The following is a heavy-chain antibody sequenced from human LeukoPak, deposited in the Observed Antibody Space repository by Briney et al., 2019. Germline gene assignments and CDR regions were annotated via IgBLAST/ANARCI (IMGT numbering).Heavy chain of an antibody. CDR2: IYTIGST. Sequence: SETLSLTCTVSGGSISSYYWSWIRQPAGKGPEWIGRIYTIGSTNYNPSHKSRLTMSVATSKNQFSLKLSSVTAADTAVYYCVSVATAYICSSTSCPPEFWFDPWGQGTLVTVSS. D-gene: IGHD2-2*01. J-gene: IGHJ5*02. CDR3: VSVATAYICSSTSCPPEFWFDP. CDR1: GGSISSYY. V-gene: IGHV4-4*07.